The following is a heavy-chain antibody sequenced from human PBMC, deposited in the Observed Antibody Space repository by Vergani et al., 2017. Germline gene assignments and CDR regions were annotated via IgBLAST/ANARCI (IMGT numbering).Heavy chain of an antibody. CDR3: AKVGRSEVAGTFGAFDI. CDR2: LSASDRRT. J-gene: IGHJ3*02. V-gene: IGHV3-23*01. CDR1: GFTFIMHA. D-gene: IGHD6-19*01. Sequence: EVQLLASGGHLVQPGGSLRLSCAASGFTFIMHAMSWVRQAPGKGLECVSTLSASDRRTHYADSVKGRFTISRDISKNTLFLHMNSLRPEDTAVYYCAKVGRSEVAGTFGAFDIWGQGTMVTVSS.